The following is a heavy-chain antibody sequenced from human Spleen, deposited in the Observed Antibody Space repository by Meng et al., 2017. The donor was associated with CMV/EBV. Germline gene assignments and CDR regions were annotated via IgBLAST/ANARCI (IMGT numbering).Heavy chain of an antibody. Sequence: YGGSFRRFFWCLIRPSPGKGLEWIAEIDQSGISNYNPSLESRVSISVALSKNQFSLQLTFVTAADTAVYFCSRVPRYPLRKMGYFDSWGQGTVVTVS. CDR2: IDQSGIS. J-gene: IGHJ4*02. D-gene: IGHD2-2*01. V-gene: IGHV4-34*01. CDR1: GGSFRRFF. CDR3: SRVPRYPLRKMGYFDS.